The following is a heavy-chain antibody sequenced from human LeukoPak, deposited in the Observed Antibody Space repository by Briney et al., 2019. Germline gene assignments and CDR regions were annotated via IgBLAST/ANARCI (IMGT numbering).Heavy chain of an antibody. Sequence: GGSLRLSCAASGFTVSSNEMSWVRQAPGKGLEWVSYISSSGSTIYYADSVKGRFTISRDNAKNTLYLQMNSLRAEDTAVYYCAELGMTMIGGVWGKGTTVTISS. J-gene: IGHJ6*04. CDR2: ISSSGSTI. V-gene: IGHV3-48*03. CDR3: AELGMTMIGGV. CDR1: GFTVSSNE. D-gene: IGHD3-10*02.